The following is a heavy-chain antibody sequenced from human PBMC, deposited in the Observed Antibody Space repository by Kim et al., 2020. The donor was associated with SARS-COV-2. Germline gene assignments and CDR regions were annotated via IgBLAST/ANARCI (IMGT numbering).Heavy chain of an antibody. CDR2: INRNGSTT. CDR1: GFTFSSHW. D-gene: IGHD6-19*01. V-gene: IGHV3-74*01. Sequence: GGSLRLSCAASGFTFSSHWMHWVRQAPGKGLVWVSRINRNGSTTNYADSVKGRFTISRDNAKNTLYLQMNSLRAEDTAVYYCARRQFSSGWYYFDYWGQGTLVTVSS. J-gene: IGHJ4*02. CDR3: ARRQFSSGWYYFDY.